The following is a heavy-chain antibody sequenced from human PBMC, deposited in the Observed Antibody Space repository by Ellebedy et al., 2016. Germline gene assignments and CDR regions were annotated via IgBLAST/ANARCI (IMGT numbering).Heavy chain of an antibody. V-gene: IGHV4-34*01. D-gene: IGHD3-3*01. CDR3: ARDRRGYGPFGDYGMDV. CDR1: GGSFSGYY. J-gene: IGHJ6*02. Sequence: SETLSLXXAVYGGSFSGYYWSWIRQPPGKGLEWIGEINHSGSTNYNPSLKSRVTISVDTSKNQFSLKLSSVTAADTAVYYCARDRRGYGPFGDYGMDVWGQGTTVTVSS. CDR2: INHSGST.